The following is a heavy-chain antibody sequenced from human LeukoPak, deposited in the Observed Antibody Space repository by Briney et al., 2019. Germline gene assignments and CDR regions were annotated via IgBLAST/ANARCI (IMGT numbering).Heavy chain of an antibody. J-gene: IGHJ3*02. CDR3: VKDLNYYDSSGSPHAFDI. CDR1: GFTFGSYA. Sequence: PGGSLRLSCSASGFTFGSYAMHWVRQAPGKGLEYVSAISSNGGSAYYADSVKGRFTISRDNSKNTLYLQVSSLRAEDTAVYYCVKDLNYYDSSGSPHAFDIWGQGTMVTVSS. D-gene: IGHD3-22*01. CDR2: ISSNGGSA. V-gene: IGHV3-64D*06.